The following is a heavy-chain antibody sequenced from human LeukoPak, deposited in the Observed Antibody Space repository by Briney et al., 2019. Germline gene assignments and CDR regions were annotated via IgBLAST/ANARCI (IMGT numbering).Heavy chain of an antibody. CDR2: ISGSGTST. D-gene: IGHD3-9*01. CDR3: AKSWDFDWLLSY. Sequence: GGSLRLSCAASGFTFSNYAMNWVRQAPGKGLEWVSGISGSGTSTYYADSVKVRFTISRDNPKNTLHLQMDSLRAEDTAVYYCAKSWDFDWLLSYWGQGTLVTVSP. CDR1: GFTFSNYA. J-gene: IGHJ4*02. V-gene: IGHV3-23*01.